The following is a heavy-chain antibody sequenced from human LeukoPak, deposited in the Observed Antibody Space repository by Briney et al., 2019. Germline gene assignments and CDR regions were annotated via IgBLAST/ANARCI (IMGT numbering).Heavy chain of an antibody. J-gene: IGHJ4*02. CDR1: GFTFSSYE. CDR3: ARFGGRYYFDY. V-gene: IGHV3-48*03. Sequence: PGGSLRLSCAASGFTFSSYEMNWGRQAPGKGLEWVSYISSGGSTIYYADSAKGRFTVSRDNAKNSLYLQMNSLRAEDTAVYYCARFGGRYYFDYWGQGTLVTVSS. CDR2: ISSGGSTI. D-gene: IGHD1-26*01.